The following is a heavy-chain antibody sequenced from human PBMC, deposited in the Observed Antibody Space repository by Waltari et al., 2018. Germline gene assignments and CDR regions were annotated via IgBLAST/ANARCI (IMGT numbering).Heavy chain of an antibody. CDR2: IKIGGGST. J-gene: IGHJ4*02. D-gene: IGHD1-26*01. CDR3: AKVVGDSGGY. V-gene: IGHV3-23*01. Sequence: EVQLLESGGGLVQPGGSLRLSCAASGFTFSSYAMSWVRQAPGKGLEWVSSIKIGGGSTYYADSVKGRFTISRDNSKNTLYLQRNSLRAEDTALYYCAKVVGDSGGYWGQGTLVTVSA. CDR1: GFTFSSYA.